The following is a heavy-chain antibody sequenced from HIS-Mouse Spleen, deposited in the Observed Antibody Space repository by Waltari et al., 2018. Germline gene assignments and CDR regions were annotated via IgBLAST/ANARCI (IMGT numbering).Heavy chain of an antibody. V-gene: IGHV3-30*18. D-gene: IGHD1-26*01. CDR2: ISYDGSNK. CDR3: AKVNSGSYYFDY. Sequence: QVQLVESGGGMVQPGRSLRLSCAAAGFTFSSHGMHWGRQAPGKGLEWVAVISYDGSNKYYADSVKGRFTISRDNSKNTLYLQMNSLRAEDTAVYYCAKVNSGSYYFDYWGQGTLVTVSS. CDR1: GFTFSSHG. J-gene: IGHJ4*02.